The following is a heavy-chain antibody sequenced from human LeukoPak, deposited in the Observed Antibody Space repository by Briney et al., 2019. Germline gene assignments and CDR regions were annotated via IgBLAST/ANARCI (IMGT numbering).Heavy chain of an antibody. Sequence: GGSLRLSCAASGFTVSSDYMSWVRQAPGKGLEWVSVIYSGGSTYYADSVKGRFTISRDNSKNTLYLQMNSLRAEDTAVYYCAKGQLFPLPFYYYYYMDVWGKGTTVTVSS. V-gene: IGHV3-53*01. CDR2: IYSGGST. CDR1: GFTVSSDY. J-gene: IGHJ6*03. D-gene: IGHD1-1*01. CDR3: AKGQLFPLPFYYYYYMDV.